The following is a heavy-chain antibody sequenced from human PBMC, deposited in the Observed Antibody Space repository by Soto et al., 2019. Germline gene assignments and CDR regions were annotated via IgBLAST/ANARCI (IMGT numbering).Heavy chain of an antibody. J-gene: IGHJ6*03. V-gene: IGHV3-53*04. D-gene: IGHD3-3*01. CDR3: AREGKEWRDYYYYYMDV. CDR1: GFTVSSNY. Sequence: GGSLRLSCAASGFTVSSNYMSWVRQAPGKGLEWVSVIYSGGSTYYADSVKGRFTISRHNSKNTLYLQMNSLRAEDTAVYYCAREGKEWRDYYYYYMDVWGKGTTVTVSS. CDR2: IYSGGST.